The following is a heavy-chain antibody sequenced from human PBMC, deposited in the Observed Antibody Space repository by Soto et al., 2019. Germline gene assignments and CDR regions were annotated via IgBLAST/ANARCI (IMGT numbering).Heavy chain of an antibody. CDR3: ARWSYLDY. V-gene: IGHV3-23*01. CDR2: ISGSDGKT. Sequence: PGGSLRLSCAASGFSFGSYALSWVRQAPGKGLEWVSTISGSDGKTFYADSVKGRFSISRDTSQSTLYLQMNSLRADDTAMYYCARWSYLDYWGQGNRVTAPQ. J-gene: IGHJ4*02. CDR1: GFSFGSYA. D-gene: IGHD3-3*01.